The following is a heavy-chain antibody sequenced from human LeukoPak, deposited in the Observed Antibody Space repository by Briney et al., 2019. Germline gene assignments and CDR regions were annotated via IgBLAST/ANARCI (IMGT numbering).Heavy chain of an antibody. J-gene: IGHJ4*02. CDR2: IYYSGST. D-gene: IGHD2-21*01. Sequence: PSETLSLTCTVSGGSISSSRYYWGWIRQPPGKGLEWIGTIYYSGSTYYNPSLKSRVTISVDTSKNQFSLKLSSVTAADTAVYYCARAYGRLDYWGQGTLVTVSS. CDR1: GGSISSSRYY. CDR3: ARAYGRLDY. V-gene: IGHV4-39*07.